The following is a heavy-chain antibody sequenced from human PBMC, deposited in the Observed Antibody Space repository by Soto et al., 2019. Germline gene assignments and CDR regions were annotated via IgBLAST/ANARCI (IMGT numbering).Heavy chain of an antibody. CDR3: ATSYGNAWYTD. V-gene: IGHV4-59*01. CDR1: GGSISSYY. Sequence: PSETLSLTCTVSGGSISSYYWSWIRQPPGKGLEWIGYIYYTGSTNYNPSLKSRLTISVDTPKNQFSLQLTSVTVADTAVYYCATSYGNAWYTDWGQGTQVTVSS. J-gene: IGHJ4*02. D-gene: IGHD6-13*01. CDR2: IYYTGST.